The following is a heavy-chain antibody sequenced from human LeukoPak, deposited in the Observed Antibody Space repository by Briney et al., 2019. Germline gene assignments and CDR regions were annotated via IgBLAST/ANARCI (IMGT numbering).Heavy chain of an antibody. V-gene: IGHV3-23*01. D-gene: IGHD3-10*01. CDR1: GFTFSSYA. CDR2: ISGSGGST. Sequence: GGSLRLSCAASGFTFSSYAMSWVRQAPGKGLEWVSAISGSGGSTYYADSVKGRFTISRDNSKNTLYLQMNSLRAEDTAVYYCASGLIGFGELLSFDYWGQGTLVTVSS. CDR3: ASGLIGFGELLSFDY. J-gene: IGHJ4*02.